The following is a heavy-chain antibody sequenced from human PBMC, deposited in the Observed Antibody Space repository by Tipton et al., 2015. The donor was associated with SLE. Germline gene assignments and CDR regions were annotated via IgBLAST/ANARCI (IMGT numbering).Heavy chain of an antibody. CDR3: ARGKGTLYMQFDY. V-gene: IGHV3-20*04. CDR1: GFTVSSNS. CDR2: IKWSGDTT. D-gene: IGHD2-8*01. Sequence: SLRLSCAASGFTVSSNSMTWVRQAPGKGLEWVTGIKWSGDTTAYADSVTGRFIISRDNAKSVLYLEMNALKPEDTAFYYCARGKGTLYMQFDYWGQGTLVTASS. J-gene: IGHJ4*02.